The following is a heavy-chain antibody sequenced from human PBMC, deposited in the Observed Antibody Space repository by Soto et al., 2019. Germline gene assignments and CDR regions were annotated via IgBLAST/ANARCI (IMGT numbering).Heavy chain of an antibody. Sequence: GASVKVSCKTSGYIFTSHDINWVRQATGQGFEWMGWMNPNSGNTGYAQKFQGRVTMTRDTSISTAYMELSSLRSEDTAIYYCVRNLNGFDPWGQGTLVTVSS. CDR3: VRNLNGFDP. V-gene: IGHV1-8*02. CDR2: MNPNSGNT. CDR1: GYIFTSHD. J-gene: IGHJ5*02.